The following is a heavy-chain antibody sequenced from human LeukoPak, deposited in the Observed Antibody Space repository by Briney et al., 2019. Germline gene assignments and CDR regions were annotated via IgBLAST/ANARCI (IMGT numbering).Heavy chain of an antibody. D-gene: IGHD1-1*01. CDR3: AKIGHWSKGFDY. CDR2: ISGSGGST. J-gene: IGHJ4*02. CDR1: GFTFSSYA. V-gene: IGHV3-23*01. Sequence: GGSLRLSCAASGFTFSSYAMSWVRQAPGKGLEWVSAISGSGGSTYYADSVKGRFAISRDNSKNTLYLQMNSLRAEDTAVYYCAKIGHWSKGFDYWGQGTLVTVSS.